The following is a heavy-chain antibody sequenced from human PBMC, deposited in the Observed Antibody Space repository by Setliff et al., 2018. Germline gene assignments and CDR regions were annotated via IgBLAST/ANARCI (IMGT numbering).Heavy chain of an antibody. CDR1: GVSISSTSYY. D-gene: IGHD3-22*01. Sequence: SETLSLTCTVSGVSISSTSYYWDWIRQSPGKGLEWTGAIYYSGSTYYNPSLKSRVTISVDTSKNQFSLRLSSVTAADTAIYYCARQMRRTYSDGSGYYAPPYFDFWGQGTLVTVSS. CDR2: IYYSGST. J-gene: IGHJ4*02. CDR3: ARQMRRTYSDGSGYYAPPYFDF. V-gene: IGHV4-39*01.